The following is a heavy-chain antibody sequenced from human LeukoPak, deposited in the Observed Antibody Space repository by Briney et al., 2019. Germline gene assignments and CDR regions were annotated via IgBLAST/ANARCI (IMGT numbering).Heavy chain of an antibody. J-gene: IGHJ4*02. CDR3: SKDVMGCSGGSCYSAHDH. CDR1: LLTFRNYA. D-gene: IGHD2-15*01. CDR2: ISGSGCNT. V-gene: IGHV3-23*01. Sequence: GWSVPLSRAACLLTFRNYAMSWVRQAPATGPEGVSGISGSGCNTYYEDSVKGRFTISRDKSQNTLYVQINSLRADDTAFYYFSKDVMGCSGGSCYSAHDHWGKGNLVTVFS.